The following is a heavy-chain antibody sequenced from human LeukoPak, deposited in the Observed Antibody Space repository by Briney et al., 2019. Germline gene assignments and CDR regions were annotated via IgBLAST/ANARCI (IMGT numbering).Heavy chain of an antibody. V-gene: IGHV4-30-2*01. CDR3: ARGSIVVVPAAMGWFDP. Sequence: SQTLSLTCTVSGGSISSGGYYWSWIRQPPGKGLEWIGYIYHSGSTYYNPSLKSRVTISVDRSKNQFSLKLSSVTAADTAVYYCARGSIVVVPAAMGWFDPWGQGTLVTVSS. CDR2: IYHSGST. D-gene: IGHD2-2*01. J-gene: IGHJ5*02. CDR1: GGSISSGGYY.